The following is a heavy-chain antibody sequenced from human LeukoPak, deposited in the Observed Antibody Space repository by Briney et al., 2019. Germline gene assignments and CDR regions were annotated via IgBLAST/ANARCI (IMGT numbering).Heavy chain of an antibody. J-gene: IGHJ4*02. Sequence: ASVKVSCKASGYTFTGYYMHWVRQAPGQGLEWMGWINPNSGGTNYAQKFQGRVTMTRDTSISTAYMELSRLRSDDTAVYYCARAAAASSPTQSHYWGQGTLVTVSS. D-gene: IGHD2-2*01. V-gene: IGHV1-2*02. CDR1: GYTFTGYY. CDR3: ARAAAASSPTQSHY. CDR2: INPNSGGT.